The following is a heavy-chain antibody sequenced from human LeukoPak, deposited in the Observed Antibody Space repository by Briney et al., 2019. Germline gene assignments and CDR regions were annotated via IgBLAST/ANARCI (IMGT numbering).Heavy chain of an antibody. V-gene: IGHV3-30*02. CDR1: GFTFDDYG. J-gene: IGHJ4*02. CDR3: AKEGGYYYDSSGMY. CDR2: IRYDGSNK. D-gene: IGHD3-22*01. Sequence: GGSLRLSCAASGFTFDDYGMHWVRQAPGKGLEWVAFIRYDGSNKYYADSVKGRFTISRDNSKNTLYLQMNSLRAEDTAVYYCAKEGGYYYDSSGMYWGQGTLVTVSS.